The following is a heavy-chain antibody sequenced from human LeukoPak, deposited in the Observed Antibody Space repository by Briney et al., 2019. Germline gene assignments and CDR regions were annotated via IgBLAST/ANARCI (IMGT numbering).Heavy chain of an antibody. Sequence: SETLSLTCNVSGDSIRGFYWAWIRQPPGKGLEWIGYIYYTGSTNYNPSLKSRVTISVDTSKNQFSLKLSSVTAADTAVYYCARRGGSPLGAFDIWGQGTMVTVSS. D-gene: IGHD1-26*01. J-gene: IGHJ3*02. CDR2: IYYTGST. V-gene: IGHV4-59*01. CDR3: ARRGGSPLGAFDI. CDR1: GDSIRGFY.